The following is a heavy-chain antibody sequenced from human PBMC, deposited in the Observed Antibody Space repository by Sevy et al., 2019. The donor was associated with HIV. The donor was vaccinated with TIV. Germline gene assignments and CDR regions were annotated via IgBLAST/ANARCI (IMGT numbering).Heavy chain of an antibody. V-gene: IGHV3-30*18. D-gene: IGHD3-9*01. Sequence: GGSLRLSCAASGFTFSNYGMHWVRQAPGKGLEWVAVISYDGRNKFYGDSVKGRFTISRDNSKNILYLQMNSLRVEDTAVYYCAKDFTGYNGMDVWGQGTMVTVSS. J-gene: IGHJ6*02. CDR2: ISYDGRNK. CDR1: GFTFSNYG. CDR3: AKDFTGYNGMDV.